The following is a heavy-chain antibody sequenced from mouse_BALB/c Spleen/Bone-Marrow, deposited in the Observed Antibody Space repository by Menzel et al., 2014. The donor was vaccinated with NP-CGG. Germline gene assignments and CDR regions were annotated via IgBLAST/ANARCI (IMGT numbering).Heavy chain of an antibody. V-gene: IGHV1-14*01. D-gene: IGHD1-1*01. CDR2: INPYNDGT. CDR1: GYTFTSYV. J-gene: IGHJ3*01. Sequence: VQLKQSGPELVKPGASVKMSCKASGYTFTSYVMHWVKQKPGQGLEWIGYINPYNDGTKYNEKFKGKATLTSDKSSSTAYMEHSSLTSEDSAVYYCARPYYYGSSGDSWFAYWGQGTLVTVSA. CDR3: ARPYYYGSSGDSWFAY.